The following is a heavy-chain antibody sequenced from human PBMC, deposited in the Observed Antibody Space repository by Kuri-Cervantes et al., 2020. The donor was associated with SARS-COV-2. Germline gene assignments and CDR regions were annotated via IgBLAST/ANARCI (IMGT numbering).Heavy chain of an antibody. CDR2: ISGDNGDT. CDR3: ASDYDSSAYCLSDAFDI. J-gene: IGHJ3*02. V-gene: IGHV1-18*04. CDR1: GYTFTSYG. Sequence: ASVKVSCKASGYTFTSYGIIWVRQAPGQGLEWMGWISGDNGDTNYAQKFQGRVTITKDTSTSTAYMELRSLRSDDTAVYFCASDYDSSAYCLSDAFDIWGQRTMVTVSS. D-gene: IGHD3-22*01.